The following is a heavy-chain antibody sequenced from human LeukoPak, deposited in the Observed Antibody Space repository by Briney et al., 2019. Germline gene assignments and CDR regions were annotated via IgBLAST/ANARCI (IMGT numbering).Heavy chain of an antibody. CDR2: ISSSGSTI. D-gene: IGHD2-15*01. J-gene: IGHJ6*03. Sequence: GGSLRLSCAASGFTFSSYEMNWVRQAPRKGLEWVSYISSSGSTIFYADSVKGRFTISRDNAKNSLYLQMNSLRAEDTAVYYCARDCSGGSCYVGYYYYMDVWGKGTTVTVSS. CDR3: ARDCSGGSCYVGYYYYMDV. V-gene: IGHV3-48*03. CDR1: GFTFSSYE.